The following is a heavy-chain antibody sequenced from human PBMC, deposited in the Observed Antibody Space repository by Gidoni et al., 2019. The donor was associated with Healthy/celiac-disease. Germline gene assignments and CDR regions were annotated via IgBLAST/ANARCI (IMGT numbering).Heavy chain of an antibody. CDR3: ARFDYSNFGRAPFDY. CDR1: GYRFTSYW. J-gene: IGHJ4*02. V-gene: IGHV5-51*01. Sequence: EVQLVQSGAEVKKPGESLKISCKGSGYRFTSYWIGWVRQMPGKGLEWMGIIYPGDSDTRYSPSFQGQVTISADKSISTAYLQWSSLKASDTAMYYCARFDYSNFGRAPFDYWGQGTLVTVSS. D-gene: IGHD4-4*01. CDR2: IYPGDSDT.